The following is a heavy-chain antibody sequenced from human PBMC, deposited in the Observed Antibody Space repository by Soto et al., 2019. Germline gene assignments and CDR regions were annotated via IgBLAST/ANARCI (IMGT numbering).Heavy chain of an antibody. CDR1: GYSFTTYW. CDR3: ARLIRNPYYFDY. CDR2: IYPGDSNG. Sequence: GESLKISCKASGYSFTTYWIGWVRQMPGKGLEWMGIIYPGDSNGRYSPSFQGQVTISADKSFSTAYLQWSSLKASDTAMYYCARLIRNPYYFDYWGQGTLVTVYS. D-gene: IGHD1-1*01. V-gene: IGHV5-51*01. J-gene: IGHJ4*02.